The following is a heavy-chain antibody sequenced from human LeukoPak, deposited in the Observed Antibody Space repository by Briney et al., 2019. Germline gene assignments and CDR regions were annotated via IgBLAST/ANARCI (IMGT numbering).Heavy chain of an antibody. CDR3: ARGRRGLHYGSGSYYNSNWFDP. J-gene: IGHJ5*02. V-gene: IGHV4-39*07. CDR1: GGSISSSSYY. CDR2: INHSGST. D-gene: IGHD3-10*01. Sequence: SETLSLTCTVSGGSISSSSYYWSWIRQPPGKGLEWIGEINHSGSTNYNPSLKSRVTISVDTSKNQFSLKLSSVTAADTAVYYCARGRRGLHYGSGSYYNSNWFDPWGQGTLVTVSS.